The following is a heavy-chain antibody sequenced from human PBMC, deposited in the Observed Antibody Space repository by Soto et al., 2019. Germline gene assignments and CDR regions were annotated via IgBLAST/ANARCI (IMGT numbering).Heavy chain of an antibody. J-gene: IGHJ5*02. CDR1: GGSISSGGYY. D-gene: IGHD2-2*01. CDR2: IYHSGTT. Sequence: QVQLQESGPGLVKPSQTLSLTCTVSGGSISSGGYYWSWIRQHPGKGLEWIGYIYHSGTTYYNPSLHSRVPIXVXTXXNQFSLKLTSVTAADTAVYYCARVRGNPLLGWSYPWGQGTLVTVSS. CDR3: ARVRGNPLLGWSYP. V-gene: IGHV4-31*03.